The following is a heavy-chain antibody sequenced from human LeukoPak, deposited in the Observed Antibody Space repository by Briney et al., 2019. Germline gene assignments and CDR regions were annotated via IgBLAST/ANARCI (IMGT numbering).Heavy chain of an antibody. V-gene: IGHV4-39*01. Sequence: SETLSLTCTVSGGSISSSSYYWGWIRQPPGKGLEWIGSIYYSGSTYDNPSLKSRVTISVDTSKNQFSLKLISVIAADTAVDYCARHVLIHRPAAHFDYWGQGTLVTVSS. CDR1: GGSISSSSYY. CDR3: ARHVLIHRPAAHFDY. CDR2: IYYSGST. D-gene: IGHD2-2*01. J-gene: IGHJ4*02.